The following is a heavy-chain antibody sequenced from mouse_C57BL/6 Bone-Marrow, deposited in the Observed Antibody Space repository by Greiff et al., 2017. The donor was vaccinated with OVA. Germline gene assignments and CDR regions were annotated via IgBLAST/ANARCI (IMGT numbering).Heavy chain of an antibody. D-gene: IGHD1-1*01. CDR2: ISDGGSYT. CDR1: GFTFSSYA. J-gene: IGHJ3*01. Sequence: EVMLVESGGGLVKPGGSLKLSCAASGFTFSSYAMSWVRQTPEKRLEWVATISDGGSYTYYPDNVKGRFTISRDNAKNNLYLQMSHLKSEDTAMYDCAKRYYYGSSYAWFAYWGQGTLVTVAA. CDR3: AKRYYYGSSYAWFAY. V-gene: IGHV5-4*03.